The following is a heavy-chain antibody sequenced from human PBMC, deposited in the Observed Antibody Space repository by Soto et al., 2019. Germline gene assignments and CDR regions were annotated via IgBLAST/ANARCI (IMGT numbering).Heavy chain of an antibody. CDR3: ARGILRGVTIYYYYMDV. CDR1: GFTVSSNY. CDR2: IYSGGNT. D-gene: IGHD3-10*01. V-gene: IGHV3-66*01. Sequence: EMLVVESGGGLVQPGGSLRLSCAASGFTVSSNYMTWVRQVPGKGLEWVSIIYSGGNTYYADSVKGRFTLSRDNSKNTLYLQMNSLRAEDTAVYYCARGILRGVTIYYYYMDVWGKGTTVTVSS. J-gene: IGHJ6*03.